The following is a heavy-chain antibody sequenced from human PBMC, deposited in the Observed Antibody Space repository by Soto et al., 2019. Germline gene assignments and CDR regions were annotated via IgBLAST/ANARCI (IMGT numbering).Heavy chain of an antibody. D-gene: IGHD4-17*01. J-gene: IGHJ2*01. CDR2: IYHSGST. CDR3: ARRDYGDYDWYFDL. V-gene: IGHV4-4*02. CDR1: SGSISSSNW. Sequence: QVQLQESGPGLVKPSGTLSLTCAVSSGSISSSNWWSWVRQPPGKGLEWIGEIYHSGSTNYNPSLKSRVTISVDKSKNQFSLRLSSVTAADTAVYYWARRDYGDYDWYFDLWGRGTLVTVSS.